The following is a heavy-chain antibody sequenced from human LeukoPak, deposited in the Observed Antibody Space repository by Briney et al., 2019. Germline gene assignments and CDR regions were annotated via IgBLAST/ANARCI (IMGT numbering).Heavy chain of an antibody. CDR2: MNPNRGNT. Sequence: ASVNVSCKASGYTFTSYDINWVRQATGQGLEWMGWMNPNRGNTGYAQKFQGRVTMTRNTSISTAYMELGSLRSEDTAVYYCAREGIGVIDYYYYYYMDVWGKGTTVTVSS. J-gene: IGHJ6*03. CDR3: AREGIGVIDYYYYYYMDV. V-gene: IGHV1-8*01. CDR1: GYTFTSYD. D-gene: IGHD3-16*02.